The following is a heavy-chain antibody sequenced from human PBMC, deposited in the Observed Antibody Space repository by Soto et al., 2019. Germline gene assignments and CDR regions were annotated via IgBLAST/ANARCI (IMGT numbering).Heavy chain of an antibody. CDR2: IIPILGIA. CDR1: GGTFSSYT. Sequence: QVQLVQSGAEVKKPGSSVKVSCKASGGTFSSYTISWVRQAPGQGLEWMGRIIPILGIANYAQKFQGRVTITADKFTSTAYMELSSLRSEDTAVYYCARGTISSGYTNWFDPWGQGTLVTVSS. D-gene: IGHD6-19*01. J-gene: IGHJ5*02. CDR3: ARGTISSGYTNWFDP. V-gene: IGHV1-69*02.